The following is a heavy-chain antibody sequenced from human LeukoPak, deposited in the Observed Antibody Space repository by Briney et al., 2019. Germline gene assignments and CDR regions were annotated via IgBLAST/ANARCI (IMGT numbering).Heavy chain of an antibody. J-gene: IGHJ3*02. Sequence: SVKVSCKASGGTFSSYAISWVRQAPGQGLEWMGGIIPIFGTANYAQKFQGRVTITADGSTSTAYMELSSLRSEDTAVYYCARGGYGQDAFDIWGQGTMVTVSS. CDR3: ARGGYGQDAFDI. D-gene: IGHD5-12*01. V-gene: IGHV1-69*13. CDR2: IIPIFGTA. CDR1: GGTFSSYA.